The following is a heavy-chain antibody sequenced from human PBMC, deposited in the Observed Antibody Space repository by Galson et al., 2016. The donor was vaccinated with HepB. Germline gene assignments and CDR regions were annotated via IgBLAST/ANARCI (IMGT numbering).Heavy chain of an antibody. J-gene: IGHJ5*02. CDR1: GLAFGRYT. Sequence: SLRLSCAVSGLAFGRYTMSWVRQAPGKGLEWVSSISGTGATTYYAESVKGRFTISRDNAKNSLYLQMNSLRAEDTAVYYCSSMVRGNSWNPWGQGTLVTVSS. CDR3: SSMVRGNSWNP. CDR2: ISGTGATT. D-gene: IGHD1/OR15-1a*01. V-gene: IGHV3-23*01.